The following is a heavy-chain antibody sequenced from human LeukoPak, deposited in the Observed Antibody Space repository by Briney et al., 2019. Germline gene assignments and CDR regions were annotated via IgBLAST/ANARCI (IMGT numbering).Heavy chain of an antibody. V-gene: IGHV2-5*02. D-gene: IGHD6-13*01. CDR1: GFSLSTSGVG. CDR3: AHSPRREWQQLVDFDY. J-gene: IGHJ4*02. CDR2: IYWDDDK. Sequence: SGPTLVKPTQTLTLTCTFSGFSLSTSGVGVGWIRQPPGKALEWLALIYWDDDKRYSPSLKSRLTITKDTSKNQVVLTMTNMDPVDTATYYCAHSPRREWQQLVDFDYWGQGTLVAVSS.